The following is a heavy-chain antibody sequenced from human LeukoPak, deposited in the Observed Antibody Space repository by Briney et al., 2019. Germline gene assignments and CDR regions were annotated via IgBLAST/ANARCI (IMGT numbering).Heavy chain of an antibody. Sequence: SGTLSLTCAVSGGSISSSNWWSWVRQPPGKGLEWIGEIYHSGSTNYNPSLKSRVTISVDKSKNQFSLKLSSVTAADTAVYYCASGEQQLVPTYYFDYWGQGTLVTVSS. J-gene: IGHJ4*02. V-gene: IGHV4-4*02. CDR2: IYHSGST. CDR1: GGSISSSNW. D-gene: IGHD6-13*01. CDR3: ASGEQQLVPTYYFDY.